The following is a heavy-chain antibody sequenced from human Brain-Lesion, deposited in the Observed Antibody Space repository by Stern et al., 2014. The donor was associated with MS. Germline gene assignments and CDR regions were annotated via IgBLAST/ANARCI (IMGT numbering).Heavy chain of an antibody. V-gene: IGHV3-23*04. J-gene: IGHJ1*01. CDR2: IRGRGGTT. D-gene: IGHD6-19*01. CDR1: GISFSTYA. Sequence: EVQLVESGGGLVQPGGSLRLSCAASGISFSTYAMSWVRQTPGKGLQWVSVIRGRGGTTSYADSVKGRFTISRDNSKNTLYLQMDSLRADDTAVYYCAKWPHHIAVAGTRYFQHWGQGTLVTVSS. CDR3: AKWPHHIAVAGTRYFQH.